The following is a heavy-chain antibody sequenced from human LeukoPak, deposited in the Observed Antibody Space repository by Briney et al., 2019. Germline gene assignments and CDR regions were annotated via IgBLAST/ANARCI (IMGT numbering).Heavy chain of an antibody. J-gene: IGHJ4*02. Sequence: ASETVSCKTSGYRFSDYGISWVRQAPGQGLQSMGWINTYNGNTENAQSLQGRAIMTIDTATATAYLELRSLVSDDTAVYYCARDLGEGARRDLDFWGQGTLVTVSS. D-gene: IGHD1-26*01. CDR1: GYRFSDYG. V-gene: IGHV1-18*01. CDR2: INTYNGNT. CDR3: ARDLGEGARRDLDF.